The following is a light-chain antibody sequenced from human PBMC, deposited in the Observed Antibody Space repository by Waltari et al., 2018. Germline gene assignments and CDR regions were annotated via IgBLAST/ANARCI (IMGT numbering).Light chain of an antibody. V-gene: IGKV4-1*01. Sequence: DIVMTQSPPFLAVSLGERATINCTSSHSVFYSSAENHNIAWYQQKPGRPLKLLIYGASTREARVPERFSGSGPGTHFTLTIDSLQAEDVAVYYCQQYYSAPPNTFGRGTKLDLK. J-gene: IGKJ2*01. CDR2: GAS. CDR1: HSVFYSSAENHN. CDR3: QQYYSAPPNT.